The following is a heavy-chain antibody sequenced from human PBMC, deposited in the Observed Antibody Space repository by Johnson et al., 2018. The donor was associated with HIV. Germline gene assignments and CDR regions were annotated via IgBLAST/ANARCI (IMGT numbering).Heavy chain of an antibody. D-gene: IGHD1-26*01. CDR1: GFTFSSYA. J-gene: IGHJ3*02. CDR3: ASSSPYSGSYGDDFDI. Sequence: QVQLVESGGGVVQPGRSLRLSCAASGFTFSSYAMHWVRQAPGKGLEWVAVISYDGSNKYYADSVKGRFTISRDNSKNTLYLQMNSLRVEDTAVYYCASSSPYSGSYGDDFDIWGQGTLVTFSS. V-gene: IGHV3-30*14. CDR2: ISYDGSNK.